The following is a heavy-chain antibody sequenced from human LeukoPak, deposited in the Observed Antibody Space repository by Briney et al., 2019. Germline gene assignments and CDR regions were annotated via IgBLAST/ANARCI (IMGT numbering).Heavy chain of an antibody. D-gene: IGHD2/OR15-2a*01. V-gene: IGHV4-39*07. CDR2: IYYGGGT. Sequence: QPSDTLSLTCTVSGVSISSSPLFWGWIRQPPGKGLEWIGTIYYGGGTYYNPSLKSRVIISIDTSRNQFSLKLSSVTAADTALYYCASHNRDSSNSLSPNSCWGQGTLVTVSS. CDR3: ASHNRDSSNSLSPNSC. CDR1: GVSISSSPLF. J-gene: IGHJ4*02.